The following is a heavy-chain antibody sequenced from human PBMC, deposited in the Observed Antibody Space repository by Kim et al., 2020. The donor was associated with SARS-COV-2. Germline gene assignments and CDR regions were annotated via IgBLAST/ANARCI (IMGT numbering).Heavy chain of an antibody. CDR2: INAGNGNT. D-gene: IGHD2-15*01. J-gene: IGHJ3*02. Sequence: ASVKVSCKASGYTFTSYAMHWVRQAPGQRLEWMGWINAGNGNTKYSQKFQGRVTITRDTSASTAYMELSSLSSEDTAVYYCARAKIVVVAAATGGDAFDIWGQGTMVTVSS. V-gene: IGHV1-3*01. CDR1: GYTFTSYA. CDR3: ARAKIVVVAAATGGDAFDI.